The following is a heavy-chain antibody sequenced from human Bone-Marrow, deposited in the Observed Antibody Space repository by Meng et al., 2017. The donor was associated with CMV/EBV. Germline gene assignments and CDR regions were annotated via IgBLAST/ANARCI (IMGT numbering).Heavy chain of an antibody. D-gene: IGHD5-24*01. CDR1: GFTFSSYA. V-gene: IGHV3-23*01. CDR3: AKGTSRDGYNTDFDY. J-gene: IGHJ4*02. CDR2: ISGSGGST. Sequence: GESLKISCAASGFTFSSYAMSWVRQAPGKGLEWVSAISGSGGSTYYADSVKGRFTISRDNSKNTLYLQMNSLRAEDMAVYYCAKGTSRDGYNTDFDYWGQGTLVTVPS.